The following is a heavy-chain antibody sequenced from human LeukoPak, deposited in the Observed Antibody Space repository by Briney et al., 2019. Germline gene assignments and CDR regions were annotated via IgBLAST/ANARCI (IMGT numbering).Heavy chain of an antibody. CDR1: GYTFTSYG. Sequence: ASVKVSCKAPGYTFTSYGISWVRQAPGQGLEWMGWISAYNGNTNYAQKLQGGVTMTTDTSTSTAYMELRSLGSDDTAVYYCARDNVYDFWSGYHLDAFDIWGQGTMVTVSS. V-gene: IGHV1-18*01. CDR3: ARDNVYDFWSGYHLDAFDI. D-gene: IGHD3-3*01. J-gene: IGHJ3*02. CDR2: ISAYNGNT.